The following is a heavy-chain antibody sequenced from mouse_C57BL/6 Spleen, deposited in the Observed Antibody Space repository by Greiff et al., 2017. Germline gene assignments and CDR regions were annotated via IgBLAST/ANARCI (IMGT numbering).Heavy chain of an antibody. V-gene: IGHV1-42*01. J-gene: IGHJ3*01. CDR1: GYSFTGYY. CDR2: INPSTGGT. Sequence: VQLQQSGPELVKPGASVKISCKASGYSFTGYYMNWVKQSPEKSLEWIGEINPSTGGTTYNQKFKAKATLTVDKSSSTAYMQLKSLTSEDSAVYYCARREEDYGGCAYWGQGTLVTVSA. D-gene: IGHD2-4*01. CDR3: ARREEDYGGCAY.